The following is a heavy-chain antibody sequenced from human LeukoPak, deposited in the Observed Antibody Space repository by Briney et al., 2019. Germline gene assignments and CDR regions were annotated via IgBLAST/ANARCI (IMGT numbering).Heavy chain of an antibody. Sequence: SETLSLTCTVSGGSISSYYWSWIRQPPGKGLEWIGYIYYSGSTNYNPSLKSRVTISVDTSKNQFSLKLSSVTAADTAVYYCARDILTGHDAFDIWGQGTMVTVSS. CDR3: ARDILTGHDAFDI. V-gene: IGHV4-59*01. J-gene: IGHJ3*02. CDR2: IYYSGST. CDR1: GGSISSYY. D-gene: IGHD3-9*01.